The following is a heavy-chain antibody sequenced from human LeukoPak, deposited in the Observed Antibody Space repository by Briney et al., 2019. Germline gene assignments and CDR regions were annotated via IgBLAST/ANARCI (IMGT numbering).Heavy chain of an antibody. CDR3: ARGLAVAANRYYFDY. D-gene: IGHD6-19*01. V-gene: IGHV4-59*01. Sequence: SETLSLTCTVSGGSISSYYWSWIRQPPGKGLEWIGYIYHSGSTDYNPSIKSRVTISVDTSKNQFSLKLSSVAAADTAVYYCARGLAVAANRYYFDYWGQGTLVTVSS. J-gene: IGHJ4*02. CDR2: IYHSGST. CDR1: GGSISSYY.